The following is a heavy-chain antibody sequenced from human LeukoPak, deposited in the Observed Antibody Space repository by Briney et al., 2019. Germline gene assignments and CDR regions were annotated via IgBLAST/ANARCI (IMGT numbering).Heavy chain of an antibody. D-gene: IGHD1-26*01. CDR1: GGSISSYY. CDR2: IYYSGST. J-gene: IGHJ4*02. CDR3: ARYSGSYSAIDY. V-gene: IGHV4-59*08. Sequence: SETLSLTCTVSGGSISSYYWSWIRQPPGEGLEWIGYIYYSGSTNYNPSLKSRVTISVDTSKNQFSLKLSSVTAADTAVYYCARYSGSYSAIDYWGQGTLVTVSS.